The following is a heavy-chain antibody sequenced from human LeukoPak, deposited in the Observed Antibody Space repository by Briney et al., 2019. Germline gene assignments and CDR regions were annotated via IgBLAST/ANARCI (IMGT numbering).Heavy chain of an antibody. CDR3: AKVKAVAGPFDY. D-gene: IGHD6-19*01. CDR1: GFTFSKYW. V-gene: IGHV3-74*03. CDR2: TYNDGSTT. Sequence: GGSLRLSCAASGFTFSKYWMHWVRQAPGKGLVWVSRTYNDGSTTTYADSVKSRFTISRDNAKNTLFLQMNSLRAEDTAVYYCAKVKAVAGPFDYWGQGTLVTVSS. J-gene: IGHJ4*02.